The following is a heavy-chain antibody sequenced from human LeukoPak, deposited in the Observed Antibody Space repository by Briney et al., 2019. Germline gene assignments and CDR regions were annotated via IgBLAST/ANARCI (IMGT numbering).Heavy chain of an antibody. CDR2: IYYSGST. CDR1: GGPISSHY. V-gene: IGHV4-59*11. D-gene: IGHD4-23*01. J-gene: IGHJ4*02. CDR3: ARAGYGGNSGYFDY. Sequence: SETLSLTCTVSGGPISSHYWSWIRQPPGKGLEWIGYIYYSGSTNYNPSLKSRVTISVDTSKNQFSLKLSSVTAADTAVYYCARAGYGGNSGYFDYWGQGTLVTVSS.